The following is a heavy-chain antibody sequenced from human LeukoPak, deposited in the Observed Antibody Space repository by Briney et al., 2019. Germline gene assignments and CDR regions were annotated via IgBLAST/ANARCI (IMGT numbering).Heavy chain of an antibody. CDR1: GFTFSSYA. V-gene: IGHV3-23*01. J-gene: IGHJ4*02. Sequence: GGSLRLSCAASGFTFSSYAMSWVRQAPGKGLEWVSAISGSGGSTYYADSVKGRFTISRDNSKNTLYLQMNSLRAGDTAVYYCAKDRERGYSYGDFDYWGQGTLVTVSS. CDR2: ISGSGGST. D-gene: IGHD5-18*01. CDR3: AKDRERGYSYGDFDY.